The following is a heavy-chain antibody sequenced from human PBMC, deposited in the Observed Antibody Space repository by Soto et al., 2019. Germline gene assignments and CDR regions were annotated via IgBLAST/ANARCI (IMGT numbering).Heavy chain of an antibody. D-gene: IGHD1-26*01. Sequence: PSETLSLTSAVSGVSIRSGGYSWSWIRQPPGKGLEWIGEVYRSGTTNYNPSLKTPVTISVDKSMNEFSLRLTSVTAADTAMYYCANTHSGSFGIHGWGPGTLVTVSS. J-gene: IGHJ4*02. CDR2: VYRSGTT. CDR3: ANTHSGSFGIHG. CDR1: GVSIRSGGYS. V-gene: IGHV4-30-2*01.